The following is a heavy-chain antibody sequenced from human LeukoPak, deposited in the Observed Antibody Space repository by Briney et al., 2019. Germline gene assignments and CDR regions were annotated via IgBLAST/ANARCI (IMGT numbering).Heavy chain of an antibody. CDR2: IWYDGSNK. V-gene: IGHV3-33*01. Sequence: PGGSLRLSCAASGFTFTTYGMHWVRQAPGKGLEWVAVIWYDGSNKYYADSVKGRFTISRDNSKNTLYLQMNSLRVEDTAVYYCAREANWGALGLYYSDYWGQGTLVTVSS. CDR3: AREANWGALGLYYSDY. D-gene: IGHD7-27*01. CDR1: GFTFTTYG. J-gene: IGHJ4*02.